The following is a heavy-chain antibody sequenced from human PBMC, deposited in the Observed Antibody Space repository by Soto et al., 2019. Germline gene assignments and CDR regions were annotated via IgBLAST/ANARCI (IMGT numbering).Heavy chain of an antibody. Sequence: GGSLGLSCASSGCTFGSYAMVWVRHAPGKGLGWVSVISGRGCITYSSYSLEGRFTISRDNSKNILCLQMNSLRAEDTAVYYCAKGIPDTGGYYYYSMDVWGQGTAVTVSS. D-gene: IGHD5-18*01. V-gene: IGHV3-23*01. CDR3: AKGIPDTGGYYYYSMDV. J-gene: IGHJ6*02. CDR2: ISGRGCIT. CDR1: GCTFGSYA.